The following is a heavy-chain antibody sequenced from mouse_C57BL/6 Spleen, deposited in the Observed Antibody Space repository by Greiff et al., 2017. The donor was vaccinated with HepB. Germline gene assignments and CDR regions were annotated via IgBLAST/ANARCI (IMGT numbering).Heavy chain of an antibody. D-gene: IGHD2-3*01. CDR2: IYPGDGDT. J-gene: IGHJ3*01. V-gene: IGHV1-82*01. Sequence: QVQLQQSGPELVKPGASVKISCKASGYAFSSSWMNWVKQRPGKGLEWIGRIYPGDGDTNYNGKFKGKATLTADKSSSTAYMQLSSLTSEDSAVYFCAREGDDGSFAYWGQGTLVTVSA. CDR3: AREGDDGSFAY. CDR1: GYAFSSSW.